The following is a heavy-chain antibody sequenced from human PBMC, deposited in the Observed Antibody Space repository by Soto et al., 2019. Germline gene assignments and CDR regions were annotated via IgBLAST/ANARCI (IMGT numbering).Heavy chain of an antibody. D-gene: IGHD2-8*01. V-gene: IGHV6-1*01. CDR3: ARGRRGYCTNGVCYPLDY. Sequence: SQTLSLTCAISGDSVSSNSAAWNSIRQSPSRGLQWLGRTYYRSKWYNDYAVSVKSQITINPDTSKNQFSLQLNSVTPEDTAVYYCARGRRGYCTNGVCYPLDYWGQGTLVTVSS. CDR2: TYYRSKWYN. J-gene: IGHJ4*02. CDR1: GDSVSSNSAA.